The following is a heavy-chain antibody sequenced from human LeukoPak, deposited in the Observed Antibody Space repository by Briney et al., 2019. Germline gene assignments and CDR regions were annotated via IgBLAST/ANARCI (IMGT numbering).Heavy chain of an antibody. V-gene: IGHV1-18*01. D-gene: IGHD3-10*01. Sequence: ASVTVSCKASGYTFTSYGISWVRQAPGKGLEGMGWISAYNGNTNYAQKLQGRVTMTTDTSTSTAYMELRSLRSDDTAVYYCARDPQLLWFGELSKGDWFDPWGQGTLVTVSS. CDR1: GYTFTSYG. J-gene: IGHJ5*02. CDR2: ISAYNGNT. CDR3: ARDPQLLWFGELSKGDWFDP.